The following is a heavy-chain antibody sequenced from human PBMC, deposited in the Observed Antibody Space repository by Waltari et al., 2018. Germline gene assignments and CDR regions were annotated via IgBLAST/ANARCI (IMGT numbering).Heavy chain of an antibody. Sequence: EVQLVQSGAEVKKPGESLKISCKGSGYSFTSYWIGWVSQMPGKGLEWMGIIYPGDSDTRYSPSFQGQVTISADKSISTAYLQWSSLKASDTAMYYCARRITMVRGRGGPFDYWGQGTLVTVSS. CDR2: IYPGDSDT. V-gene: IGHV5-51*03. CDR1: GYSFTSYW. J-gene: IGHJ4*02. CDR3: ARRITMVRGRGGPFDY. D-gene: IGHD3-10*01.